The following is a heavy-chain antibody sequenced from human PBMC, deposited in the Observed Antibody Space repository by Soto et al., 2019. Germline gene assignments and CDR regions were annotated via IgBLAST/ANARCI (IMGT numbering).Heavy chain of an antibody. Sequence: SVKVSCKASGGTFSSYAISWVRQAPGQGLEWMGGIIPIFGTANYAQKFQGRVTITADKSTTTAYMELSSLTSEDTAVYYCATGSFTSTGGRIGYHYNAMDVWGQGTTVTVSS. CDR1: GGTFSSYA. CDR3: ATGSFTSTGGRIGYHYNAMDV. CDR2: IIPIFGTA. D-gene: IGHD1-1*01. V-gene: IGHV1-69*06. J-gene: IGHJ6*02.